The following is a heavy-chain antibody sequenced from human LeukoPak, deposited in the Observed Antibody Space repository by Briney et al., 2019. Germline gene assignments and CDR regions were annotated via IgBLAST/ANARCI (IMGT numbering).Heavy chain of an antibody. CDR3: ARDWYSSGWYYYNWFDP. CDR2: INPNSGGT. CDR1: GYTFTGYY. V-gene: IGHV1-2*02. J-gene: IGHJ5*02. D-gene: IGHD6-19*01. Sequence: ASVKVSCKASGYTFTGYYMHWVRQAPGQGLEWMGWINPNSGGTNYAQKFQGRVTMTRDTSISTAYMELSRLRSDDTAVYYCARDWYSSGWYYYNWFDPWGQGTLVTVSS.